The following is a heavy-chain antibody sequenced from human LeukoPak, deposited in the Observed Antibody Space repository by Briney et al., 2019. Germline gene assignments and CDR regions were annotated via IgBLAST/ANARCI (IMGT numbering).Heavy chain of an antibody. CDR2: IKQDGTEK. J-gene: IGHJ4*02. CDR1: GFIFSSYW. Sequence: PGGSLRLSCAASGFIFSSYWMAWVRQAPGKGLDWVANIKQDGTEKNYVDSVKGRFTISRDNAKKSLYLQMNSLRVEDTALYYCTRDSAAAGDYWGQGTQVTVSS. CDR3: TRDSAAAGDY. V-gene: IGHV3-7*01. D-gene: IGHD6-13*01.